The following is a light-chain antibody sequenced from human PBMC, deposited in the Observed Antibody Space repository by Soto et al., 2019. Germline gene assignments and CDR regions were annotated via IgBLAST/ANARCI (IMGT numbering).Light chain of an antibody. Sequence: EIVMAQSPATLSASPGERATLSCRASQSVSNNLAWYHQKPGQAPRLLIYGASTRATGIPARFSGSGSGTEFTLTISSLQPEDFAVYYCQQCNNWWTFGQGTKVEIK. J-gene: IGKJ1*01. CDR1: QSVSNN. CDR3: QQCNNWWT. V-gene: IGKV3-15*01. CDR2: GAS.